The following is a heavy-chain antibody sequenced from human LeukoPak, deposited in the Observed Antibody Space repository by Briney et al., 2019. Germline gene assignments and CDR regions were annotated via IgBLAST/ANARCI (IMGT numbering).Heavy chain of an antibody. J-gene: IGHJ4*02. D-gene: IGHD4-17*01. V-gene: IGHV4-39*07. CDR2: IYYSGST. CDR1: GGSISSSSYY. Sequence: SETLSLTCTVSGGSISSSSYYWGWIRQPPGKGLEWIGSIYYSGSTYYNPSLKSRVTISVDTSKNQFSLKLSSVTAADTAVYYCARDGLTVTTWHPPYYFDYWGQGTLVTVSS. CDR3: ARDGLTVTTWHPPYYFDY.